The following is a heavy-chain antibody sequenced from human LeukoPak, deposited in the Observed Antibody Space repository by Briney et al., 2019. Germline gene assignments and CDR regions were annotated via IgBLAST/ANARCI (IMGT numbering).Heavy chain of an antibody. CDR2: ISTDGNDK. Sequence: GGSLRLSCAASGFTFSNYVMHWVRQAPGKGLEWVAVISTDGNDKYHANSVKGRFTISRDNSKNTLFLQLSSLRAEDKAVYYCAKDYGTIFNVLNYYFDYWGQGTRVTGSP. D-gene: IGHD3-3*01. CDR3: AKDYGTIFNVLNYYFDY. J-gene: IGHJ4*02. V-gene: IGHV3-30-3*01. CDR1: GFTFSNYV.